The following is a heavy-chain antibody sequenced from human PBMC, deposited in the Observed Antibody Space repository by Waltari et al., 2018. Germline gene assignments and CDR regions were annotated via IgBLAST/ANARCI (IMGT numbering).Heavy chain of an antibody. Sequence: EVPLLESGGDLVQPGGSLRLSCEASGFTFSNYAMHWVRQAPGKGLEWVSVISDSGGTTHYADSVKGRFTISRDNSKNTLYLQMNTLRAEDTAVYYCAKDLGGGSGWYRFDYWGQGTLVTVSS. CDR2: ISDSGGTT. CDR1: GFTFSNYA. V-gene: IGHV3-23*01. D-gene: IGHD6-19*01. CDR3: AKDLGGGSGWYRFDY. J-gene: IGHJ4*02.